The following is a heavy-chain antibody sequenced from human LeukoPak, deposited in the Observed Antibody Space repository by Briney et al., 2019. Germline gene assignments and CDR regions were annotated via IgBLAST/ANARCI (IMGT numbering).Heavy chain of an antibody. CDR2: ISYDGSNK. V-gene: IGHV3-30*18. D-gene: IGHD3-10*01. Sequence: GGSLRLSCAASGFTFSSYGMHWVRQAPGKGLEWVAVISYDGSNKYYADSVKGRFTISRDNSKNTLYLQMNSLRAEDTAVYYCAKDTPGSGSYRGWFDPWGQGTLVTVPS. CDR1: GFTFSSYG. J-gene: IGHJ5*02. CDR3: AKDTPGSGSYRGWFDP.